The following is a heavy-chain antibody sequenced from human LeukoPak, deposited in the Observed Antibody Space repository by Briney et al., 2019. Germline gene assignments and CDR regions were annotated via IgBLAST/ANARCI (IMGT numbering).Heavy chain of an antibody. V-gene: IGHV3-53*01. CDR3: AKSLTYYHENSDSI. CDR1: GFIVSSNY. CDR2: IYKDGRT. D-gene: IGHD3-22*01. J-gene: IGHJ4*02. Sequence: GGSPRLFCAASGFIVSSNYMTWVRQAPGKGLEWVSVIYKDGRTFYTDSVKGRFTISRDNSKNTLYLQMNSLRAEDTAVYYCAKSLTYYHENSDSIWGQGTLVTVSS.